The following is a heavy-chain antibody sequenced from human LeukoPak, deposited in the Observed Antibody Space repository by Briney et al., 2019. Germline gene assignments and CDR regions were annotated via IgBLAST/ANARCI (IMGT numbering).Heavy chain of an antibody. J-gene: IGHJ4*02. V-gene: IGHV4-30-4*01. CDR1: GGSISSYY. Sequence: SETLSLTCTVSGGSISSYYWSWIRQPPGKGLEWIGYIYYSGSTYYNPSLKSRVTISVDTSKNQFSLKLSSVTAADTAVYYCARGTRYDILTGYYYFDYWGQGTLVTVSS. CDR3: ARGTRYDILTGYYYFDY. CDR2: IYYSGST. D-gene: IGHD3-9*01.